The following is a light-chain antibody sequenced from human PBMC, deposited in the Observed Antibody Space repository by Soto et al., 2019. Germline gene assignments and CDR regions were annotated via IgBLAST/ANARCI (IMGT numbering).Light chain of an antibody. CDR2: EVS. Sequence: QSVLTQPTSVSGSPGQSITISCTGTSSDVGSYNLVSWYQQHPGKAPKLMIYEVSKRPSGVSNRVSGSKSGNTASLTISGLQAEDEANYYCCSYAGSSTLFYVFGTGTKLTV. V-gene: IGLV2-23*02. CDR3: CSYAGSSTLFYV. CDR1: SSDVGSYNL. J-gene: IGLJ1*01.